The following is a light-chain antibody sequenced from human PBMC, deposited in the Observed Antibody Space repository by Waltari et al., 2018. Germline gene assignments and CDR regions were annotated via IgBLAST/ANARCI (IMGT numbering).Light chain of an antibody. V-gene: IGLV2-14*03. CDR2: DVT. J-gene: IGLJ1*01. CDR1: SSDVGSYNH. Sequence: QSALTQPASVSGSLGQSLTISCTGTSSDVGSYNHLSWYQHYPGKAPQVIILDVTYRPSGVSNRFSGSKSGNTASLTISGLQAEDEATYYCSSFTITYTFVFGTGTKVTVL. CDR3: SSFTITYTFV.